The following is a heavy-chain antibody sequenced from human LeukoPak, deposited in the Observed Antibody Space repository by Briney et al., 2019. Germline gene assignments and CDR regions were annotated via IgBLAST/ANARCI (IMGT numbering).Heavy chain of an antibody. D-gene: IGHD2-2*01. CDR3: ATHRSLSTHWFDP. Sequence: ASVTVSCKASGGTFSGYAISWVRQAPGQGLGWMGGIIPIFGTANYAQKFQGRVTITADESTSTAYMELSSLRSEDTAVYYCATHRSLSTHWFDPWGQGTLVTVSS. CDR1: GGTFSGYA. V-gene: IGHV1-69*13. CDR2: IIPIFGTA. J-gene: IGHJ5*02.